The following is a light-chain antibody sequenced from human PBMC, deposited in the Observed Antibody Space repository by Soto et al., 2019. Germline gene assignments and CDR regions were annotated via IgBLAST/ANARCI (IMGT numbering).Light chain of an antibody. J-gene: IGKJ1*01. V-gene: IGKV1-39*01. CDR3: QQSYSTPFRT. CDR1: QSISSY. Sequence: DIQMTQSPSSLSASVGDRVTITCRASQSISSYLNWYQQKPGKAPKLLIYAASSLQSGVPSRLSGSGSGTDFTLTISSLQPEDFATYYCQQSYSTPFRTFGQGTKVDIK. CDR2: AAS.